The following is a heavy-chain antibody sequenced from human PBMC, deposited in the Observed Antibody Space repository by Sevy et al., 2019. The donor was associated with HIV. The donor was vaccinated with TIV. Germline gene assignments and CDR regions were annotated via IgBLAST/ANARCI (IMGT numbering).Heavy chain of an antibody. V-gene: IGHV1-8*03. D-gene: IGHD3-3*02. Sequence: ASVKVSCKASGYTFTSYDINWVRQATGQGLEWMGWMNPNSGNTGYAQMFQGRVTITRNTSISTAYMELSSLRSEDTAVYYCARGIRARGVYYGMDVWGQGTTVTVSS. CDR3: ARGIRARGVYYGMDV. CDR2: MNPNSGNT. CDR1: GYTFTSYD. J-gene: IGHJ6*02.